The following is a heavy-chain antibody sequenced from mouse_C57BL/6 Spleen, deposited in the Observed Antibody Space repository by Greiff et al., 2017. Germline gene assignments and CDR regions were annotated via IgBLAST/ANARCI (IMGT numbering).Heavy chain of an antibody. J-gene: IGHJ4*01. CDR3: ARHYGNLYYYAMDY. Sequence: EVQGVESGGGLVKPGGSLKLSCAASGFTFSDYGMHWVRQAPEKGLEWVAYISSGSSTIYYADTVKGRFTISRDNAKNTLFLQMTSLRSEDTAMYYCARHYGNLYYYAMDYWGQGTSVTVSS. D-gene: IGHD2-1*01. CDR1: GFTFSDYG. V-gene: IGHV5-17*01. CDR2: ISSGSSTI.